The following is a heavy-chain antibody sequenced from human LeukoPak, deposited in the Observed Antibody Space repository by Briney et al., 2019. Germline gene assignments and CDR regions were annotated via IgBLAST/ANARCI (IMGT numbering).Heavy chain of an antibody. Sequence: ASVKVSCKVSGYTLTELSMHWVRQAPGKGLEWMGGFDPEDGETIYAQKFQGRVTMTEDTSTDTAYMELSSLRSEDTAVYYCATLSRIQLWSQYYFGYWGQGTLVTVSS. CDR3: ATLSRIQLWSQYYFGY. J-gene: IGHJ4*02. CDR1: GYTLTELS. V-gene: IGHV1-24*01. D-gene: IGHD5-18*01. CDR2: FDPEDGET.